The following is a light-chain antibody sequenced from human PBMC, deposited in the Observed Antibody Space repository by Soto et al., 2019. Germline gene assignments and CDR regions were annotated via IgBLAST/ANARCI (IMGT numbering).Light chain of an antibody. CDR3: QQYVISVT. CDR1: QSMTTK. V-gene: IGKV3-20*01. Sequence: EIVLTQSPGTLSLSPGERVTLSFRASQSMTTKLAWYQQKPGQAPRLLIYGASNRATGIPERFSGSGSGTDFTLTISRLEPQDSAMYYCQQYVISVTFGQGTRLEV. CDR2: GAS. J-gene: IGKJ5*01.